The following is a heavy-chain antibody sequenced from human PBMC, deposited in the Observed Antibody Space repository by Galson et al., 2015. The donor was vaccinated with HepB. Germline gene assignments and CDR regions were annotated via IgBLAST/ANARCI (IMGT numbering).Heavy chain of an antibody. Sequence: SVKVSCKASGYTFTSYAMHWVRQAPGQRLEWMGWINAGNGNTKYSQKFQGRVTITRDTSASTAYMELSSLRSEDTAVYYCARTPEYSSLDYYGMDVWGQGTTVTVSS. D-gene: IGHD6-6*01. V-gene: IGHV1-3*01. CDR1: GYTFTSYA. CDR2: INAGNGNT. CDR3: ARTPEYSSLDYYGMDV. J-gene: IGHJ6*02.